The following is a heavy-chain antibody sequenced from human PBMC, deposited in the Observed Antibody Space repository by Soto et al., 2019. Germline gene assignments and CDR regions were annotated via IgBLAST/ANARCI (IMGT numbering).Heavy chain of an antibody. CDR2: IYYSGST. Sequence: PSETLSLTCTVSGGSIRSGGYYWSWIRQHPGKGLAWIGYIYYSGSTYYNPSLKSRVTISVDTSKNQFSLKLSSVTAADTAVYYCARDVRGHDAFDIWGQGTMVTVSS. CDR1: GGSIRSGGYY. D-gene: IGHD6-25*01. J-gene: IGHJ3*02. V-gene: IGHV4-31*03. CDR3: ARDVRGHDAFDI.